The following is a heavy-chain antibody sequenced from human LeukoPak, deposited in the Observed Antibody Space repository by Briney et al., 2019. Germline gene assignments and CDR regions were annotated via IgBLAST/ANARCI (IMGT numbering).Heavy chain of an antibody. D-gene: IGHD3-22*01. CDR1: GFTVSTNY. J-gene: IGHJ4*02. V-gene: IGHV3-66*01. CDR3: ARDPNGYYYDSSGFDY. Sequence: GGSLRLSCAASGFTVSTNYMSWVRQAPGKGLEWVSVIYSGGSTYYADSVKGRFTISRDISKNTLYLQMNSLRAEDTAVYYCARDPNGYYYDSSGFDYWGQGTLVTVSS. CDR2: IYSGGST.